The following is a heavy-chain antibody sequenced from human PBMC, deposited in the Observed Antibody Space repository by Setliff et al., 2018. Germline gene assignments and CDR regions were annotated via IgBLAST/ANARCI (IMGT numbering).Heavy chain of an antibody. J-gene: IGHJ4*02. V-gene: IGHV3-23*01. Sequence: GGSLRLSCAASGFTFSTYAMSWVRQAPGKGLEWVSGITSGDGSTYYADSVKGRFTISRDNSKNTLYLQMNSLRAEDTAVYYCAKCNYYDSSGYYYLYYFDYWGQGTLVTVSS. CDR2: ITSGDGST. CDR3: AKCNYYDSSGYYYLYYFDY. D-gene: IGHD3-22*01. CDR1: GFTFSTYA.